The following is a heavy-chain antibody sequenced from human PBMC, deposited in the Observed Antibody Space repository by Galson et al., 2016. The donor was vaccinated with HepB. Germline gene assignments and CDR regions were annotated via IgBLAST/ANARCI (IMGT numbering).Heavy chain of an antibody. CDR2: LNEDGSES. D-gene: IGHD7-27*01. V-gene: IGHV3-7*01. Sequence: SLRLSCAASGFMFRSFWMSWVRQGPGEGLEWLANLNEDGSESYSLNYVRGRFSISRDNAKNTLFLEMTSLRPEDTAVYFCSRGRSPWSGAGGSYDSWGHGTLVALSS. J-gene: IGHJ4*03. CDR1: GFMFRSFW. CDR3: SRGRSPWSGAGGSYDS.